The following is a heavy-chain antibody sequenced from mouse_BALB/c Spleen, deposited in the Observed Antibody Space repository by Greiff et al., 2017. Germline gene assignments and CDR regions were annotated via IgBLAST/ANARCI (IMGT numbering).Heavy chain of an antibody. CDR3: ARDMGARFAY. J-gene: IGHJ3*01. CDR2: IRNKANGYTT. V-gene: IGHV7-3*02. Sequence: EVQVVESGGGLVQPGGSLRLSCATSGFTFSDYYMSWVRQPPGKALEWLGFIRNKANGYTTEYSASVKGRFTISRDNSQSILYLQMNTLRAEDSATYYCARDMGARFAYWGQGTLVTVSA. CDR1: GFTFSDYY.